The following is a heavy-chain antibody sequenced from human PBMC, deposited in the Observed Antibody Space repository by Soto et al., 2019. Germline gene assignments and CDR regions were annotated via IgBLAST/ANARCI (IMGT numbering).Heavy chain of an antibody. CDR2: ISGSGGST. V-gene: IGHV3-23*01. CDR3: AKDSRGYGAYYGMDV. Sequence: PGGSLRLSCAASGFTFSSYAMSWVRQAPGKGLEWVSAISGSGGSTYYADSVKGRFTISRDNSKNTLYLQMNNLRAEDTAVYYCAKDSRGYGAYYGMDVWGQGTTVTVSS. J-gene: IGHJ6*02. D-gene: IGHD5-12*01. CDR1: GFTFSSYA.